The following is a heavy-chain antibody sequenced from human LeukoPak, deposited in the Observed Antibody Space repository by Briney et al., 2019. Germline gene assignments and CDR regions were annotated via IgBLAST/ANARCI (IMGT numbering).Heavy chain of an antibody. D-gene: IGHD5-12*01. CDR3: ARTSTGMRGGYDV. CDR2: INPNSGNT. Sequence: GASVKVSCMASGYTFTSYDINWVRQASGQGLEWMGWINPNSGNTGFTQKFQGRVTVTRSTSISTAYMELSSLTSDDTAVYYCARTSTGMRGGYDVWGQGTLVTVSS. CDR1: GYTFTSYD. V-gene: IGHV1-8*01. J-gene: IGHJ4*02.